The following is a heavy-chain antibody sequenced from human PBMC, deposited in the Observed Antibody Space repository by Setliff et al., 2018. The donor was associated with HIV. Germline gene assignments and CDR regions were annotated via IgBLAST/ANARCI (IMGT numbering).Heavy chain of an antibody. Sequence: LRLSCAASGFTFDDYGMNWVRQVPGKGLEWVSGTSWSGASTGYGDSVKGRFIMSRDNAKNSVYLQMNSLRAEDTALYYCARDDRDYSGSGGGRYMDVWGEGTPVTVSS. CDR3: ARDDRDYSGSGGGRYMDV. CDR1: GFTFDDYG. CDR2: TSWSGAST. D-gene: IGHD3-10*01. J-gene: IGHJ6*03. V-gene: IGHV3-20*04.